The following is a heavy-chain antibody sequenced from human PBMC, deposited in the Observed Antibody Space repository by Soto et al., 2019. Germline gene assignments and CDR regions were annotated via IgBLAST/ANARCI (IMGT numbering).Heavy chain of an antibody. D-gene: IGHD2-2*01. CDR3: ARHCSSTSCYDGSDY. V-gene: IGHV1-69*13. Sequence: SVKVSCKASGGTFSSYAISWVRQAPGQGLEWMGGIIPIFGTANYAQKFQGRVTITADESTSTAYMELSSLRSEDTAVYYCARHCSSTSCYDGSDYWGQGTLVTVSS. CDR2: IIPIFGTA. CDR1: GGTFSSYA. J-gene: IGHJ4*02.